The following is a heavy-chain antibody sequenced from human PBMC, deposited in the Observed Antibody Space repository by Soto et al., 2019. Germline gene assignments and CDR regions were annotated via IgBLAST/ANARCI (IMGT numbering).Heavy chain of an antibody. D-gene: IGHD2-21*02. Sequence: SETLSLTCAVSGGPISSGGYSWSWIRQLPGKGLEWIGFIYHSGSTYYNPSLKSRVTISVDRSKNQFSLKLSSVTAADTAVYYCASTPRAYCGGDCSIDYWGQGTLVTVSS. CDR1: GGPISSGGYS. CDR2: IYHSGST. CDR3: ASTPRAYCGGDCSIDY. J-gene: IGHJ4*02. V-gene: IGHV4-30-2*01.